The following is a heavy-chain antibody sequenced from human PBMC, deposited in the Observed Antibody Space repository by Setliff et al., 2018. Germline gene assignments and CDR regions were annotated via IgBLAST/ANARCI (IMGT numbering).Heavy chain of an antibody. J-gene: IGHJ6*03. CDR2: IYTSWST. Sequence: PSETLSLTCAVYGDSLSGYYWSLIRQPPGKGLEWLGQIYTSWSTNYNPSLKGRATLSIDASKKQFSLKLTSVTAADTAVYYCARMSGFLYMDVWGKGTTVTVSS. CDR3: ARMSGFLYMDV. V-gene: IGHV4-4*09. CDR1: GDSLSGYY. D-gene: IGHD3-3*01.